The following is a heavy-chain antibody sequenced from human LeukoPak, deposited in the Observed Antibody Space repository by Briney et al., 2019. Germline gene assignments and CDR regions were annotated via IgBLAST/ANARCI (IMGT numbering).Heavy chain of an antibody. D-gene: IGHD3-16*01. J-gene: IGHJ4*02. CDR3: AKDGLRLGEFSNENFDY. CDR2: ISGSGGST. V-gene: IGHV3-23*01. CDR1: GFTFSSYA. Sequence: PGGSLRLSCAASGFTFSSYAMSWVRQAPGKGLEWVSAISGSGGSTYYADSVKGRFTISRDNSKNTLYLQMNSLRAEDTAVYYCAKDGLRLGEFSNENFDYWGQGTLVTVSS.